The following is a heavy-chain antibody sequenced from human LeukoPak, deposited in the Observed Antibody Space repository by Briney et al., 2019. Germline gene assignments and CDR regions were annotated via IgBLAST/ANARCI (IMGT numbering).Heavy chain of an antibody. V-gene: IGHV4-30-2*01. J-gene: IGHJ4*02. D-gene: IGHD5-18*01. CDR3: ARRYSYGFYYFDY. CDR1: GGSISSGGQS. Sequence: PSQTLSLTCAVSGGSISSGGQSWRWMRQPPGKGLEWIGYIYHSGNTYYDPSLESRDTISVDRSKNQFSLRVNSVTAADTAVYFCARRYSYGFYYFDYWGQGTLVTVSS. CDR2: IYHSGNT.